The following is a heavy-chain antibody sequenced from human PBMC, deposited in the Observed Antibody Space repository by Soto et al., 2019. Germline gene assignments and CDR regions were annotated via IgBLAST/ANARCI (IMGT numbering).Heavy chain of an antibody. CDR3: ARGGWVFDAFDI. CDR1: GFTFTSYD. Sequence: ASVKVSCKASGFTFTSYDINWVRQATGQGLEWMGWMNPNSGNTGYAQKFQGRVTMTRNTSISTAYMELSSLRSEDTAVYYCARGGWVFDAFDIWGQGTMVTVSS. D-gene: IGHD3-16*01. V-gene: IGHV1-8*01. J-gene: IGHJ3*02. CDR2: MNPNSGNT.